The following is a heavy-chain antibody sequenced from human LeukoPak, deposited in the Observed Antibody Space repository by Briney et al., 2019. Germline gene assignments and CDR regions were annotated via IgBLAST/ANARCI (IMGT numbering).Heavy chain of an antibody. D-gene: IGHD3-22*01. CDR3: ARVLSGSWDWFDP. CDR1: GFTFDDYA. V-gene: IGHV3-9*01. J-gene: IGHJ5*02. Sequence: QPGGSLRLSCAASGFTFDDYAMHWVRQAPGKGLEWVLGISWNSGSIGHADSVKGRFTISRDNAKNTLYLQMNSLRAEDTAVYYCARVLSGSWDWFDPWGQGTLVTVSS. CDR2: ISWNSGSI.